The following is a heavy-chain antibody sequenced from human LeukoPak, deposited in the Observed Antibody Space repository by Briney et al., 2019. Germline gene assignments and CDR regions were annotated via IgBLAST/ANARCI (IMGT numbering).Heavy chain of an antibody. CDR1: GGSISGDY. Sequence: SETLSLTCTVSGGSISGDYLNWIRQPPGKGLEWIGYTSYSGNTDYKPSLRSRVTMSVDTSNNQLSLKLTSATAADTAVYYCARWHSHGRYFDYWGQGALVTVSS. D-gene: IGHD1-26*01. CDR2: TSYSGNT. J-gene: IGHJ4*02. V-gene: IGHV4-59*01. CDR3: ARWHSHGRYFDY.